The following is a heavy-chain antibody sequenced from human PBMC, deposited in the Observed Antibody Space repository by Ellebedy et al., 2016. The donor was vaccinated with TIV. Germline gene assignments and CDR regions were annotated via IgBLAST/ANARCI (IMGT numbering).Heavy chain of an antibody. CDR2: TSYDGTNK. Sequence: LSLTCAASGFIFSDYAMHWVRQAPGKGLEWVAVTSYDGTNKQYVDSVKGRFTISRDNSKKMMYLEINSLKAEDTALYYCARDHSGYFQGALDVWGQGTMVTVSS. J-gene: IGHJ3*01. D-gene: IGHD5-12*01. CDR1: GFIFSDYA. CDR3: ARDHSGYFQGALDV. V-gene: IGHV3-30*07.